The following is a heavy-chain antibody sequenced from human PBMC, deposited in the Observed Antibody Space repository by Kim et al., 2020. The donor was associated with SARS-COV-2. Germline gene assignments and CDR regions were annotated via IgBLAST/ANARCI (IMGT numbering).Heavy chain of an antibody. D-gene: IGHD3-22*01. CDR1: GFTFSSYA. CDR3: AKASYYDSSGTNDY. CDR2: ISGSGGST. Sequence: GSLRLSCAASGFTFSSYAMSWVRQAPGKGLEWVSAISGSGGSTYYADSVKGRFTISRDNSKNTLYLQMNSLRAEDTAVYYCAKASYYDSSGTNDYWGQGTLVTVSS. J-gene: IGHJ4*02. V-gene: IGHV3-23*01.